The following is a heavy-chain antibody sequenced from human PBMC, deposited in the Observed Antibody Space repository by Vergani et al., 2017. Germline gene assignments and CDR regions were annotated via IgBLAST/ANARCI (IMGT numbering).Heavy chain of an antibody. J-gene: IGHJ4*02. CDR3: AKGWGSGYYTLDY. CDR2: ISWDGGST. D-gene: IGHD3-3*01. CDR1: GFTFDDYT. Sequence: EVQLVESGGVVVQPGGSLRLSCAASGFTFDDYTMHWVRQAPGKGLEWVSLISWDGGSTYYADSVKGRFTISRDNSKNSLYLQMNSLRTEDTALYYCAKGWGSGYYTLDYWGQGTLFTVSS. V-gene: IGHV3-43*01.